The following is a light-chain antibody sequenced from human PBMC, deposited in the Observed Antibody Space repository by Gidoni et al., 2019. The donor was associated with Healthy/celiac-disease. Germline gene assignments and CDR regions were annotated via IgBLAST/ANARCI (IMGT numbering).Light chain of an antibody. CDR1: QSVSSN. Sequence: EIVMTQAPATLSVSPGERATHSCRSSQSVSSNLARYQQKPGQAPSLLTEGASTRATGIPARFSGSGSGTEFTLTISSLQSEDFAVYYCQQYNNWPPWTFGQGTKVEIK. J-gene: IGKJ1*01. CDR3: QQYNNWPPWT. V-gene: IGKV3-15*01. CDR2: GAS.